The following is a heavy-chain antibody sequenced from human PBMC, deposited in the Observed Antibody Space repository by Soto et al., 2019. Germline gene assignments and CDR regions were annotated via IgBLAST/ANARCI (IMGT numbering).Heavy chain of an antibody. CDR3: ARTYPSPWGSYYD. Sequence: QLQLQESGPGLVKPSETLSLTCTVSGGSISSSSYYWGWIRQPPGKGLEWIGSIYYSGSTYYNPSLKSRVTISVDTSKNQFSLKLSSVTAADTAVYYCARTYPSPWGSYYDWGQGTLVTVSS. CDR2: IYYSGST. CDR1: GGSISSSSYY. V-gene: IGHV4-39*01. D-gene: IGHD1-26*01. J-gene: IGHJ4*02.